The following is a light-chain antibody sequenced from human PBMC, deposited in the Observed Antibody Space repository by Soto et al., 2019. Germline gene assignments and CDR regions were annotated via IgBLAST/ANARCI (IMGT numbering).Light chain of an antibody. J-gene: IGLJ3*02. V-gene: IGLV2-11*01. CDR3: CSSAGGFTWV. CDR1: SSDV. CDR2: YVS. Sequence: QSALTQPRSVSGSPGQSVTISCTGTSSDVVSGYQQHHGKAPKLIIYYVSQRPSGVPDSFSGSKSGNTASLTISGLQAEDEADYYCCSSAGGFTWVFGGGTKLTVL.